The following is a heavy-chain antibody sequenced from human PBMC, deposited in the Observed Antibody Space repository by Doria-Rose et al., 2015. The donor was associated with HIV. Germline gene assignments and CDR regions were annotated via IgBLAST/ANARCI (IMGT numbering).Heavy chain of an antibody. CDR1: GASVSSLGSY. J-gene: IGHJ4*02. Sequence: SLTCSVSGASVSSLGSYWNWIRQVPGKGLESLGYTYYTGTSDYSPSLKSRLNMAVDTSKNQFSLKLSFVTVADTAVYYCARMGSYRELDYWGQGAMVIVAA. D-gene: IGHD3-3*01. V-gene: IGHV4-31*03. CDR3: ARMGSYRELDY. CDR2: TYYTGTS.